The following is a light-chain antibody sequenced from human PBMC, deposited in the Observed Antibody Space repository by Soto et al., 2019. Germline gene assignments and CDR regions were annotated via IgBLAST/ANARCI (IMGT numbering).Light chain of an antibody. Sequence: QSVLTQPASVSGSPGQSITISCTGTSSDVGRYNYISWYQQHPGKAPKIMIYDVTNRPSGIGNRFSGSKSGNTASLTISGLQAEDEADYYCSSYTSTSTPVVFGGGTQLTVL. J-gene: IGLJ2*01. CDR1: SSDVGRYNY. CDR2: DVT. CDR3: SSYTSTSTPVV. V-gene: IGLV2-14*03.